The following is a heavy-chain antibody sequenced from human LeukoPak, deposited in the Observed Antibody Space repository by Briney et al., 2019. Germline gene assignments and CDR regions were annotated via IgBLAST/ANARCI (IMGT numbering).Heavy chain of an antibody. CDR1: GFTFSSYS. J-gene: IGHJ4*02. Sequence: GGSLRLSCAASGFTFSSYSMNWVRQAPGKGLEWVSSITSSSSYINYADSVKGRFTISRDNANNSLYLQMNSLRAEDTAVYYCARDCESGYSYGLCWGQGTLVTVSS. CDR3: ARDCESGYSYGLC. CDR2: ITSSSSYI. D-gene: IGHD5-18*01. V-gene: IGHV3-21*01.